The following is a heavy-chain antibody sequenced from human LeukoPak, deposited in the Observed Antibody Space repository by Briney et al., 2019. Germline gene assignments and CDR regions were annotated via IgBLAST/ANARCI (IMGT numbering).Heavy chain of an antibody. D-gene: IGHD3-3*01. Sequence: SETLSLTCAVYGASFSGYYWGWIRQPPGKGLEWIGETNDSGNTNYNPSLKSRVTISVDTSKNQFSLKLSSVTAADTAVYYCARPRSGYYRYFGYWGQGTLVTVSS. J-gene: IGHJ4*02. CDR1: GASFSGYY. CDR3: ARPRSGYYRYFGY. CDR2: TNDSGNT. V-gene: IGHV4-34*01.